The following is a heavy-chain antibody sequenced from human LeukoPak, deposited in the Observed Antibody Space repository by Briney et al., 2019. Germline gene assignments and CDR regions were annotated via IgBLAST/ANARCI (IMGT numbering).Heavy chain of an antibody. Sequence: ASVKVSCKASGYTFTSYDINWVRQATGQGLEWMGWMNPNSGNTGYAQKFQGRVTITRNTSISTAYMELSSLRSEDTAVYYCARVPKLRYFDRLPLYYYMDVWGKGTTVTVSS. V-gene: IGHV1-8*03. D-gene: IGHD3-9*01. CDR1: GYTFTSYD. J-gene: IGHJ6*03. CDR2: MNPNSGNT. CDR3: ARVPKLRYFDRLPLYYYMDV.